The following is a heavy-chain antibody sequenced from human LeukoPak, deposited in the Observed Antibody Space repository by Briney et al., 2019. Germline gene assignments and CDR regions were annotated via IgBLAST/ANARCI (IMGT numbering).Heavy chain of an antibody. V-gene: IGHV3-48*02. Sequence: GGSLRLSCAASGFTFSSYAMSWVRQAPGKGLEWVSYISSSGTTVYYADSVKGRFTISRDNAKSSLYLQMNSLRDEDTAVYYCARDRYGDYVFGYWGQGTLVTVSS. D-gene: IGHD4-17*01. CDR2: ISSSGTTV. CDR1: GFTFSSYA. J-gene: IGHJ4*02. CDR3: ARDRYGDYVFGY.